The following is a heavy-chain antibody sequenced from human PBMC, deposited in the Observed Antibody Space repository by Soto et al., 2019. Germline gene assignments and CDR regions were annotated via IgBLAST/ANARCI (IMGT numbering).Heavy chain of an antibody. D-gene: IGHD3-22*01. Sequence: SETLSLTCTVSGGSISSYYWSWIRQPPGKGLEWIGYIYYSGSTNYNPSLKSRVTISVDTSKNQFSLKLSSVTAADTAVYYCARATYYYDSSGYYPGGLDYWGQGTLVTVSS. CDR2: IYYSGST. V-gene: IGHV4-59*01. J-gene: IGHJ4*02. CDR3: ARATYYYDSSGYYPGGLDY. CDR1: GGSISSYY.